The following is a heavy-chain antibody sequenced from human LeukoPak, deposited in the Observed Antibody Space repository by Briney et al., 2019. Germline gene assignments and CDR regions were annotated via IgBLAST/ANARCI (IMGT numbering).Heavy chain of an antibody. D-gene: IGHD1-26*01. J-gene: IGHJ6*02. Sequence: PSETLSLTCSVSGGSISGYYWSWVRQSPVKGLEWIGEIYLYGTTNYNPSLKSRVTMSVDRSKNQFSLKLSSVTAADTAVYYCARQQWEQQGRDYYFNGLDVWGPGTTVIVSS. CDR3: ARQQWEQQGRDYYFNGLDV. CDR1: GGSISGYY. CDR2: IYLYGTT. V-gene: IGHV4-59*08.